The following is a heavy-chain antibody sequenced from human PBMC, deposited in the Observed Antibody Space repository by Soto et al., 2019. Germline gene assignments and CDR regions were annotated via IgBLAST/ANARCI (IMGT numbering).Heavy chain of an antibody. Sequence: EVQLVESGGGLVQPGGPLRLSCAASGFTVSSNYMSWVRQAPGKGLEWVSVIYSGGSTYYADSVKGRFTISRHNSKNTLYLQMNSLRAEDTAVYYCERGRDCGGDCPNWFDPWGQGTLVTVSS. J-gene: IGHJ5*02. V-gene: IGHV3-53*04. CDR1: GFTVSSNY. D-gene: IGHD2-21*02. CDR3: ERGRDCGGDCPNWFDP. CDR2: IYSGGST.